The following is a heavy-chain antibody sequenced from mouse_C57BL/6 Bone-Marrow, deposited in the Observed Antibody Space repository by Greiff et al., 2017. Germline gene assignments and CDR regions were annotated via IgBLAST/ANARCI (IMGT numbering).Heavy chain of an antibody. V-gene: IGHV1-76*01. CDR3: ARGRNWGPYYFDY. J-gene: IGHJ2*01. CDR2: IYPGSGNT. D-gene: IGHD4-1*01. Sequence: VQLQQSGAELVRPGASVKLSCKASGYTFTDYYINWVKQRPGQGLEWIARIYPGSGNTYYNEKFKGKATLTAEKSSSTAYMQLSSLTSEDSAVYFCARGRNWGPYYFDYWGQGTTLTVSS. CDR1: GYTFTDYY.